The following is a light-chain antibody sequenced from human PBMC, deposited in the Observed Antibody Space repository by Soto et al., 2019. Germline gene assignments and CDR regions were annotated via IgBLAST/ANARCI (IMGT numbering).Light chain of an antibody. V-gene: IGLV2-14*03. J-gene: IGLJ1*01. CDR2: EVS. Sequence: QSVLTQPASVFGSPGQSSTISCTGTSSDVGGYNFVSWYQQHPGKAPKLMIYEVSSRPSGVSNRFSGSKSGNTASLTISGLQPEDEADYYCSSYTTSSTLVFGTGTKLTVL. CDR3: SSYTTSSTLV. CDR1: SSDVGGYNF.